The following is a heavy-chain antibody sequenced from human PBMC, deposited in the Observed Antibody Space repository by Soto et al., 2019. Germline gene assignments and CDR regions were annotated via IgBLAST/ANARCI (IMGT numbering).Heavy chain of an antibody. D-gene: IGHD1-26*01. J-gene: IGHJ4*02. CDR1: GGSIGSSVYY. CDR2: ISDSDST. Sequence: QLQLQESGPGLVKPSETLSLTCTVSGGSIGSSVYYWGWIRQPPGKGLEWIASISDSDSTSYNPSLKSRVTLSLDTSKNQFSLRLTSVSAADTAVYYCARRSPRSVVGATFDYWGQGTLVTVSS. V-gene: IGHV4-39*01. CDR3: ARRSPRSVVGATFDY.